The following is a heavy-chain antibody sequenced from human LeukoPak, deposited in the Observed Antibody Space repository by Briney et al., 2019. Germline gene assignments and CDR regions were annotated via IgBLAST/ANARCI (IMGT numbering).Heavy chain of an antibody. J-gene: IGHJ4*02. CDR3: AKDGNSGYDLDFDY. CDR2: ISYDGSNK. D-gene: IGHD5-12*01. Sequence: GGSVRLSCAASGFTFSSYGMHWDRQAPGKGLEWVAVISYDGSNKYYADSVKRGFTISRDNSKNTLYLQMNSLRAEDTAVYYCAKDGNSGYDLDFDYWGQGTMVTVSS. CDR1: GFTFSSYG. V-gene: IGHV3-30*18.